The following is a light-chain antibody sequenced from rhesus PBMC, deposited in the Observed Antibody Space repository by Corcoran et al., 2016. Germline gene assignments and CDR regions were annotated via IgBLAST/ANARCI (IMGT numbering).Light chain of an antibody. Sequence: DIQMTQSPSSLSASVGDTVTITCRASQDIANYLAWSQQKPGKAPKPLVYYASNLESGVPSRFSGGGSGTDFTRTISSMQPEDFAIYYCQQHKTYPITFGPGTKLDIK. J-gene: IGKJ3*01. V-gene: IGKV1S14*01. CDR2: YAS. CDR1: QDIANY. CDR3: QQHKTYPIT.